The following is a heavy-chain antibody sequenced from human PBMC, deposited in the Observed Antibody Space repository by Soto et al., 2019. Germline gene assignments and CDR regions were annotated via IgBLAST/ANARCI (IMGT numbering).Heavy chain of an antibody. V-gene: IGHV3-33*01. CDR1: GFSFSVYG. J-gene: IGHJ4*02. CDR2: IWYDASKQ. Sequence: HPRGSLRLSCETSGFSFSVYGMHWVRQAPGKGLEWVAVIWYDASKQFYAASVEGRFTISRDNSKAILYLQMNSLRAEDTAVYYCARDSYYYDSSGPDYWGQGTLVTVSS. D-gene: IGHD3-22*01. CDR3: ARDSYYYDSSGPDY.